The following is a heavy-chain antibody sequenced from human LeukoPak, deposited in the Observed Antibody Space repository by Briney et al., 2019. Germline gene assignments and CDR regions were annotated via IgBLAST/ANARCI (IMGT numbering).Heavy chain of an antibody. CDR1: GFTVSSNY. D-gene: IGHD3-10*01. Sequence: GGSLRLSCAASGFTVSSNYMSWVRQAPGKGLEWVSVIYSGGSTYYADSVKGRFTISRDNSKNTLYLQMNSLRAEDTAVYYCARDPSHCYGSGSSAYWGQGTLVTVSS. V-gene: IGHV3-53*01. J-gene: IGHJ4*02. CDR2: IYSGGST. CDR3: ARDPSHCYGSGSSAY.